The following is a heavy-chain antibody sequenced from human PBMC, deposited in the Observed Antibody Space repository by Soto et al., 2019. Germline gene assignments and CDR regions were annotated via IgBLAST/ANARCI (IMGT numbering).Heavy chain of an antibody. Sequence: SETLSLTCTVSGGSIGSSSYKWDWVRQPPGKGLEWIGTIFYSGTTYYTPSLKSRVTISVDTSKNQFSLKLNSMTAADTAVYYCARRDNWFDPWGQGTQVTVSS. J-gene: IGHJ5*02. CDR1: GGSIGSSSYK. V-gene: IGHV4-39*01. CDR2: IFYSGTT. CDR3: ARRDNWFDP.